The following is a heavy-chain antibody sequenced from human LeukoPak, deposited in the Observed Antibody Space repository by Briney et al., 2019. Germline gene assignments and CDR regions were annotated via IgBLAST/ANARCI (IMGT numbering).Heavy chain of an antibody. V-gene: IGHV1-24*01. D-gene: IGHD3-22*01. CDR2: FDPEDGET. CDR3: VTTTSYYYDTLYYYYGMDV. J-gene: IGHJ6*02. Sequence: ASVKVSCKVSGYTLTELSMHWVRQAPGKGLEWMGGFDPEDGETIYAQKFQGRVTMTEDTSTDTAYMKLSSLRSEDTAVYYCVTTTSYYYDTLYYYYGMDVWGQGTTVTVSS. CDR1: GYTLTELS.